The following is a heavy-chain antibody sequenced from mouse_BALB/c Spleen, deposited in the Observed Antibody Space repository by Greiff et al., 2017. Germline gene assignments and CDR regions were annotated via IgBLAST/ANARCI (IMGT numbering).Heavy chain of an antibody. CDR1: GFSLTSYG. Sequence: QVQLKESGPDLVAPSQSLSITCTVSGFSLTSYGVHWVRQPPGKGLEWLVVIWSDGSTTYNSALKSRLSISKDNSKSQVFLKMNSLQTDDTAMYYCARHTRYGYAMDYWGQGTSVTVSS. J-gene: IGHJ4*01. CDR3: ARHTRYGYAMDY. D-gene: IGHD2-14*01. V-gene: IGHV2-6-2*01. CDR2: IWSDGST.